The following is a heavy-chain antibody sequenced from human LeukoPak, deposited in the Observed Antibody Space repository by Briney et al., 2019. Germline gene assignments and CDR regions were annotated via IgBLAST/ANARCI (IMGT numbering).Heavy chain of an antibody. Sequence: PGGSLRLSCAASGFTFSSYAMSWVRQAPGKGLEWVSAISGSGGSTYHADSVKGRFTISRDNSKNTLYLQTNSLRAEDTAVYYCAKVGYCSGGGCFSAYFDYWGQGTLVTVSS. V-gene: IGHV3-23*01. J-gene: IGHJ4*02. D-gene: IGHD2-15*01. CDR3: AKVGYCSGGGCFSAYFDY. CDR1: GFTFSSYA. CDR2: ISGSGGST.